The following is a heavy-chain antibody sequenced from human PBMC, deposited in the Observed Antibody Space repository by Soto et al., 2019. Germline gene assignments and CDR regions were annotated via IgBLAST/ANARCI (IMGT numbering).Heavy chain of an antibody. D-gene: IGHD1-26*01. CDR1: GFAFRHNY. J-gene: IGHJ5*02. CDR3: ATGRIYYEA. CDR2: ISTSGSPA. V-gene: IGHV3-11*01. Sequence: VGSLRLSCTVSGFAFRHNYLTWIRQAPGKGLEWLSYISTSGSPAYYADSVKGRFTISTDNAKKSLYLQMDSLRAEHTGVYYCATGRIYYEAWGQGTLVTVSS.